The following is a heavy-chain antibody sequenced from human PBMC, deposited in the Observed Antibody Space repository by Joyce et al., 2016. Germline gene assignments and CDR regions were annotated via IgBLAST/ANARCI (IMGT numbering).Heavy chain of an antibody. CDR2: ISYDGGER. CDR3: ARDPGERQTTTPDY. Sequence: QVQLVESGGGVVQPGRSLRLSCAASGFTFNNYGMHWVRQAPGKGLEWVAVISYDGGERNYADSVKGRFTISRDNSKSTLFLQINSLRGEDTAMYFCARDPGERQTTTPDYWGQGTLVTVSS. D-gene: IGHD1-1*01. V-gene: IGHV3-30*03. J-gene: IGHJ4*02. CDR1: GFTFNNYG.